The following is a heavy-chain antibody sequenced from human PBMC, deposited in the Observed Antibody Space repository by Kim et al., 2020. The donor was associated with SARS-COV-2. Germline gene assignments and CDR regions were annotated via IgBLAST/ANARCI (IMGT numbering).Heavy chain of an antibody. D-gene: IGHD1-26*01. V-gene: IGHV4-34*01. Sequence: SETLSLTCAVYGGSFSGYYWSWIRQPPGKGLEWIGEINHSGSTNYNPSLKSRVTISVDTSKNQFSLKLSSVTAADTAVYYCARGGGTRRYYYYYYMDVWGKGTTVTVSS. J-gene: IGHJ6*03. CDR2: INHSGST. CDR3: ARGGGTRRYYYYYYMDV. CDR1: GGSFSGYY.